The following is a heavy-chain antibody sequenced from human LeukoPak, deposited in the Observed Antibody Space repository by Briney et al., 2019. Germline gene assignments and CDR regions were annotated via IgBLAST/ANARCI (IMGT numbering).Heavy chain of an antibody. CDR1: GYTFTSYD. V-gene: IGHV1-8*01. CDR3: AKGGYQLLYRYYYYGMDV. Sequence: ASVKVSCKASGYTFTSYDINWVRQATGQGLECLGWMNPNSGNTGYAQKFQGRVTMTRNTSISTAYMELSSLRSEDTAVYYCAKGGYQLLYRYYYYGMDVWGQGTTVTVSS. CDR2: MNPNSGNT. J-gene: IGHJ6*02. D-gene: IGHD2-2*02.